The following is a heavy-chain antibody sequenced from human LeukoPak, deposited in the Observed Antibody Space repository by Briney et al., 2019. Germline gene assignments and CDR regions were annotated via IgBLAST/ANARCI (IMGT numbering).Heavy chain of an antibody. CDR3: ARVIRSLEFDY. CDR1: GYSISSGYY. CDR2: IYHSGST. Sequence: SETLSLTCTVSGYSISSGYYWGWIRQPPGKGLEWIGSIYHSGSTYYNPSLKSRVTMSLDTSNNQFSLKLSSVTAADTAVYYCARVIRSLEFDYWGQGTLVTVSS. D-gene: IGHD3-3*01. J-gene: IGHJ4*02. V-gene: IGHV4-38-2*02.